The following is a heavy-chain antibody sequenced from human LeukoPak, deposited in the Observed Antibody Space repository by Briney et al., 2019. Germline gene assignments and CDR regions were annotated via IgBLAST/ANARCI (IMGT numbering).Heavy chain of an antibody. CDR3: ARGREYSSGWYPNT. CDR2: MNPNSGNT. D-gene: IGHD6-19*01. Sequence: ASVKVSCKASGYTFTSYDINWVRQATGQGLEWMGWMNPNSGNTGYAQKFQGRVTMTRNTSISTAYLELSSLRSEDTAVYYCARGREYSSGWYPNTWGQGTLVTVSS. V-gene: IGHV1-8*01. J-gene: IGHJ5*02. CDR1: GYTFTSYD.